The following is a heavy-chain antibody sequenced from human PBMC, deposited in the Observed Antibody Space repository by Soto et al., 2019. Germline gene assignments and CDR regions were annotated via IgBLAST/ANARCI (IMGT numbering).Heavy chain of an antibody. CDR3: TTFRYYYDSSGYYLWDF. CDR2: IKSKTDGGTT. CDR1: GFTFSSAW. V-gene: IGHV3-15*07. J-gene: IGHJ4*02. D-gene: IGHD3-22*01. Sequence: GESLKISCAASGFTFSSAWMNWVRQAPGKGLEWVGRIKSKTDGGTTDYAAPVKGRFTISRDDSKNTLYLQMNSLKTEDTAVYFCTTFRYYYDSSGYYLWDFWGQGTLVTVSS.